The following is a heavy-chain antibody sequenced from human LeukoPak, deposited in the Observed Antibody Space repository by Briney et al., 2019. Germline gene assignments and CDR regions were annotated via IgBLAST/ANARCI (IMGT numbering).Heavy chain of an antibody. V-gene: IGHV4-39*07. Sequence: PSETLSLTCTVSGGSISSSSYYWGWIRQPPGKGLGWIGSIYYSGSTYYNPSLKSRVTISVDTSKNQFSLKLSSVTAADTAVYYCTYSGSNYPDYWGQGTLVTVSS. CDR2: IYYSGST. CDR3: TYSGSNYPDY. D-gene: IGHD1-26*01. J-gene: IGHJ4*02. CDR1: GGSISSSSYY.